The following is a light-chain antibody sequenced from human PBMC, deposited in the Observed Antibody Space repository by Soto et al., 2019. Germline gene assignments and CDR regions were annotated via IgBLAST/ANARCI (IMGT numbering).Light chain of an antibody. J-gene: IGKJ1*01. V-gene: IGKV3-20*01. CDR2: RGS. CDR1: QNIRGNE. CDR3: HDYRTSAPWT. Sequence: EVVLTQSPGTLSLSPGERATLSCRASQNIRGNELAWYQQKPGQAPRLLIYRGSSRATGIPDRFSGRGSGTDFTLTISRLEPDDFALYYCHDYRTSAPWTFGQGPNVEIK.